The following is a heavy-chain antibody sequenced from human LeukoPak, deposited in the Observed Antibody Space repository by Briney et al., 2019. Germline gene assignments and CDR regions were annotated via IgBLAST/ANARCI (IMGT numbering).Heavy chain of an antibody. J-gene: IGHJ4*02. D-gene: IGHD6-19*01. CDR1: GYTFTSYD. Sequence: ASVKVSCKASGYTFTSYDINWVRQATGQGLEWMGWMNPNSGNTGYAQKFQGRVTMTRDTSTSTVYMELSSLRSEDTAVYYCARDIVSEVAGNTPEYYFDYWGQGTLVTVSS. V-gene: IGHV1-8*01. CDR2: MNPNSGNT. CDR3: ARDIVSEVAGNTPEYYFDY.